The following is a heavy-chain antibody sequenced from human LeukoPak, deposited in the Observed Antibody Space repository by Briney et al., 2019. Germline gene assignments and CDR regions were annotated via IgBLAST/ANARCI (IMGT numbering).Heavy chain of an antibody. CDR1: GYTFTGHY. D-gene: IGHD3-3*01. V-gene: IGHV1-2*02. CDR2: INPNSGGT. J-gene: IGHJ5*02. CDR3: ARDYDFWSGYYNWFDP. Sequence: ASVKVSCKASGYTFTGHYMHWVRQAPGQGLEWMGWINPNSGGTNYAQKFQGRVTMTRDTSISTAYMELSRLRSDDTAVYYCARDYDFWSGYYNWFDPWGQGTLVTVSS.